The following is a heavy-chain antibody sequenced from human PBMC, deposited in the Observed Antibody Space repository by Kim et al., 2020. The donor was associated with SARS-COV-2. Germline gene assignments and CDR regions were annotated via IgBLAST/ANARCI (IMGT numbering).Heavy chain of an antibody. D-gene: IGHD2-21*02. J-gene: IGHJ5*02. V-gene: IGHV4-39*07. CDR2: IYYSGST. Sequence: SETLSLTCTVSGGSISSSSYYWGWIRQPPGKGLEWIGSIYYSGSTYYNPSLKSRVTISVDTSKNQFSLKLSSVTAADTAVYYCARGGGNSEGIWFDPWGQGTLVTVSS. CDR3: ARGGGNSEGIWFDP. CDR1: GGSISSSSYY.